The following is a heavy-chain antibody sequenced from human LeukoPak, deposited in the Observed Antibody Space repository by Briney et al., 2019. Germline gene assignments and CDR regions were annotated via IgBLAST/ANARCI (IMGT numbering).Heavy chain of an antibody. Sequence: GGSLRLSCADSGFLFSDFIDHTMVWVRQAPGKGLEWVSYVSSSSTSISYADSVRGRFSISRDNAQRSLYLHMNSLRDEDTAVYYCAREFSVVGNFDYWGQGTLVIVSS. CDR2: VSSSSTSI. D-gene: IGHD2-21*01. CDR3: AREFSVVGNFDY. CDR1: GFLFSDFIDHT. V-gene: IGHV3-21*01. J-gene: IGHJ4*02.